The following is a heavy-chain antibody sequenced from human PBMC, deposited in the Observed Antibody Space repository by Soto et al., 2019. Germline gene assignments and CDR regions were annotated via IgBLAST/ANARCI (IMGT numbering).Heavy chain of an antibody. V-gene: IGHV1-3*01. CDR3: VVSRGWWSFEY. CDR2: IKAANAYA. CDR1: GYTFTIFD. D-gene: IGHD6-19*01. J-gene: IGHJ4*02. Sequence: QVQLVQSGAEVKKPGTSVKVSCQTSGYTFTIFDMHWVRQAPGQSLEWRGWIKAANAYAVYSENFQGRVTFTRDTSARTGYMDVSSLRYEDTAVYYCVVSRGWWSFEYWGQGTLVTVSS.